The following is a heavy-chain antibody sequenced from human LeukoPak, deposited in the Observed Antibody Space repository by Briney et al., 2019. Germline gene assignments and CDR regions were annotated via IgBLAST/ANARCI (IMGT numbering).Heavy chain of an antibody. CDR1: GDSITTNSYY. CDR2: ISYSGSS. CDR3: ARDYQGGYGDKTVDY. D-gene: IGHD5-18*01. Sequence: SETLSLTCTVSGDSITTNSYYWGWIRQPPGKGLDWIGTISYSGSSYYNPSLKSRVTISVDTSKNQFSLKLSSVTAADTAVYYCARDYQGGYGDKTVDYWGQGTLVTVSS. V-gene: IGHV4-39*07. J-gene: IGHJ4*02.